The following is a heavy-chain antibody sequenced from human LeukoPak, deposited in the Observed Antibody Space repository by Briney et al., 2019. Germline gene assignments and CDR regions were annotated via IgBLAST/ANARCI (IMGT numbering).Heavy chain of an antibody. D-gene: IGHD6-6*01. CDR3: AREGGSIAQPEAFDI. CDR2: IKQDGSEK. Sequence: GGSLRLSCAASGFTFSSYWMSWVRQAPGKGLEWVANIKQDGSEKYYVDSVKGRFTISRDNAKNSLYLQMNSLRAEDTAVYYCAREGGSIAQPEAFDIWGQGTMVTVSS. J-gene: IGHJ3*02. V-gene: IGHV3-7*01. CDR1: GFTFSSYW.